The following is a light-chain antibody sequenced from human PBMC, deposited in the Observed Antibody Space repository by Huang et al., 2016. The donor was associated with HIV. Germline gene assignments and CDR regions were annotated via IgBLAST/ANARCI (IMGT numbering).Light chain of an antibody. CDR1: QSINTY. CDR2: AAS. J-gene: IGKJ1*01. CDR3: QQTYTGVT. V-gene: IGKV1-39*01. Sequence: DIQMTQSPSSLSACVGDRVTITCRASQSINTYLNWFQKKPGKAPKVLISAASTLQSGVPSRFSGGGSGTHFTLTITSLQPEDFATYYCQQTYTGVTFGQGTKVEIK.